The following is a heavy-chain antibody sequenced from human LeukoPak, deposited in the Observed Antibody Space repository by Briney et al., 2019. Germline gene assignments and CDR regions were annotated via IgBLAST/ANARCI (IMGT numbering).Heavy chain of an antibody. CDR1: GYTFISYG. D-gene: IGHD3-16*01. Sequence: ASVKVSCKASGYTFISYGMSWIRQAPGQGLEWMGWISAYNVNTKYEQKFQGRVTMTTDTSTTTAYMDLRSLTSDDTAVYYCARAGDEVPTYFDYWGQGTLVTVSS. V-gene: IGHV1-18*01. J-gene: IGHJ4*02. CDR2: ISAYNVNT. CDR3: ARAGDEVPTYFDY.